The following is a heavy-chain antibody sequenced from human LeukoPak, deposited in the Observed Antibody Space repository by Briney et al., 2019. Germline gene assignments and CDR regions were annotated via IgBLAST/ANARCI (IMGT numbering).Heavy chain of an antibody. CDR3: ARQYSGSYYRPYYFDS. Sequence: GESLKISCKASGYSFTNYWIGWVRQMPGKGLEWMGVIHPGDSDTKYSPYFEGQVTISADRSINTAYLQWSSPKASDTAKYFCARQYSGSYYRPYYFDSWGQGTLVTVSS. V-gene: IGHV5-51*01. J-gene: IGHJ4*02. CDR1: GYSFTNYW. D-gene: IGHD1-26*01. CDR2: IHPGDSDT.